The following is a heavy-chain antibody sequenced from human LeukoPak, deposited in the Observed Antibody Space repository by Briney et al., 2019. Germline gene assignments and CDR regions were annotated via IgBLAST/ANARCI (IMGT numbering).Heavy chain of an antibody. Sequence: GGSLRLSCAASGFTLSSYSMNWVRQAPGKGLEWISYIDSDTYGNTIYYPHTVKGRFTISRDNAKNSLYLQMDSLRDEDTAVYYCARDSYSSSWYGYHGNYYYFDYWGQGTLVTVSS. CDR1: GFTLSSYS. J-gene: IGHJ4*02. V-gene: IGHV3-48*02. D-gene: IGHD6-13*01. CDR3: ARDSYSSSWYGYHGNYYYFDY. CDR2: IDSDTYGNTI.